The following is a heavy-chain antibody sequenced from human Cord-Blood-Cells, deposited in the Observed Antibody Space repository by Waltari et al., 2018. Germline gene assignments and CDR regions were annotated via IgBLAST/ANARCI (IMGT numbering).Heavy chain of an antibody. CDR3: ARGLNYDILTGYPDY. J-gene: IGHJ4*02. CDR1: GYTFTSYA. D-gene: IGHD3-9*01. Sequence: QVQLVQSGAEVKKPGASVKVSCKASGYTFTSYAMHWVRQAPGQRLEWMGWINACNGNTKYSQKFQGRVTITRDTSASTAYMELSSLRSEDTAVYYCARGLNYDILTGYPDYWGQGTLVTVSS. CDR2: INACNGNT. V-gene: IGHV1-3*01.